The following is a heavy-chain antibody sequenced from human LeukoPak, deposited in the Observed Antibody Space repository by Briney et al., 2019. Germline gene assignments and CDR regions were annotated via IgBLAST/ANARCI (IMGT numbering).Heavy chain of an antibody. Sequence: ASVKVSCKASGGTFSSYAISWVRQAPGQGLEWMGGIIPIFGTANYAQKFQGRVTITADESTSTAYMELGSLRSEDTAVYYCARAGYYDSSGYPHDAFDIWGQGTMVTVSS. J-gene: IGHJ3*02. CDR3: ARAGYYDSSGYPHDAFDI. CDR1: GGTFSSYA. CDR2: IIPIFGTA. V-gene: IGHV1-69*13. D-gene: IGHD3-22*01.